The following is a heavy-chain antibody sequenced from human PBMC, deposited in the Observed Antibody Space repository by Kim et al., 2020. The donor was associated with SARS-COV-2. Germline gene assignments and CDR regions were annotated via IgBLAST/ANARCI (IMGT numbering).Heavy chain of an antibody. Sequence: KGRFTSARDNSKNTLYLQMNSRRGEDTAVYYCAKDGGGYSGYDPVYYFDDWGQGTLVTVSS. V-gene: IGHV3-23*01. CDR3: AKDGGGYSGYDPVYYFDD. J-gene: IGHJ4*02. D-gene: IGHD5-12*01.